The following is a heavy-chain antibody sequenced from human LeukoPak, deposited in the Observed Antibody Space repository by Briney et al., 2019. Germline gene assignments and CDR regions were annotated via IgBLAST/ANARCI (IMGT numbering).Heavy chain of an antibody. J-gene: IGHJ5*02. CDR2: IYYSGST. V-gene: IGHV4-59*01. D-gene: IGHD3-3*01. Sequence: PSETLSLTCAVCGGSISSYYWSWIRQPPGKGLEWIRYIYYSGSTNYNPSLKSRVTISLDTSKNQFSLKLSSVTAADTAVYYCARERGRFSWSNWFDPWGQGTLVTVSS. CDR1: GGSISSYY. CDR3: ARERGRFSWSNWFDP.